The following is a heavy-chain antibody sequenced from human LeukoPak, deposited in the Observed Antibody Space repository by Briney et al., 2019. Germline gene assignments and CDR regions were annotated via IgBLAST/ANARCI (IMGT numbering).Heavy chain of an antibody. J-gene: IGHJ6*03. CDR1: GFTFSSHA. CDR3: ARVGINYYYYMDV. D-gene: IGHD1-26*01. CDR2: ISNDGIKK. V-gene: IGHV3-30*04. Sequence: PGRSLRLSCAASGFTFSSHAMHWVRQAPGKGLEYVAVISNDGIKKYYADSVKGRFTISRDNSKNTLDLQMNSLRAEDTAVYHCARVGINYYYYMDVWGKGTTVTISS.